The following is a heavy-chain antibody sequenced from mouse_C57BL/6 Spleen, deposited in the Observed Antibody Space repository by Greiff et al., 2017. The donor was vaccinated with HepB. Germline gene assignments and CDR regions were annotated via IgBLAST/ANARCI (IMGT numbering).Heavy chain of an antibody. V-gene: IGHV1-64*01. CDR3: ASHYYGSSSLYAMDY. D-gene: IGHD1-1*01. CDR1: GYTFTSYW. CDR2: IHPNSGST. J-gene: IGHJ4*01. Sequence: QVQLQQPGAELVKPGASVKLSCKASGYTFTSYWMHWVKQRPGQGLEWIGMIHPNSGSTNYNEKFKSKATLTVDKSSSTAYMQLSSLTSEDSAVYYCASHYYGSSSLYAMDYWGQGTSVTVSS.